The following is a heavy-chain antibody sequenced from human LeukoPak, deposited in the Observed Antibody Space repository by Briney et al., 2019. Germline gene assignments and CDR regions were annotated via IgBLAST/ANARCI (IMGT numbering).Heavy chain of an antibody. J-gene: IGHJ4*02. V-gene: IGHV4-39*02. Sequence: SETLSLTCTVSGGSISSSNYYWVWIRQPPGKGLEWVGSIYYSGSTYYNPSLKSRVTISVDTSKNQFSLKLSSVTAADTAVYYCARDLSPVVRASPMGYWGQGTLVTVSS. D-gene: IGHD3-10*01. CDR3: ARDLSPVVRASPMGY. CDR2: IYYSGST. CDR1: GGSISSSNYY.